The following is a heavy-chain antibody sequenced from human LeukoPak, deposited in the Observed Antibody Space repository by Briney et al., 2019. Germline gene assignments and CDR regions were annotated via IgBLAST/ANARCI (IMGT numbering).Heavy chain of an antibody. Sequence: PGRSLRLSCAASGFTFSSYGMHWVRQAPGKGLEWVAVIWYDGSNKYYADSVKGRFTISRDNPKNTLYLQMNSQRAEDTAVYYCARDRDYSSSWLDYWGQGTLVTVSS. CDR2: IWYDGSNK. D-gene: IGHD6-13*01. CDR1: GFTFSSYG. J-gene: IGHJ4*02. CDR3: ARDRDYSSSWLDY. V-gene: IGHV3-33*01.